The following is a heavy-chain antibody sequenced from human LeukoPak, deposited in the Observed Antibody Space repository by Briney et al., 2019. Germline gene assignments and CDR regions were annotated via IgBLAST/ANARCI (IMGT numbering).Heavy chain of an antibody. CDR1: GGSFSGYY. D-gene: IGHD6-6*01. Sequence: SETLSLTCAVYGGSFSGYYWSWIRQPAGKGLEWIGRIYTSGSTNYNPSLKSRVTISVDTSKNQFSLKLSSVTAADTAVYYCARTGSSSPPYYYYMDVWGKGTTVTVSS. J-gene: IGHJ6*03. CDR3: ARTGSSSPPYYYYMDV. V-gene: IGHV4-59*10. CDR2: IYTSGST.